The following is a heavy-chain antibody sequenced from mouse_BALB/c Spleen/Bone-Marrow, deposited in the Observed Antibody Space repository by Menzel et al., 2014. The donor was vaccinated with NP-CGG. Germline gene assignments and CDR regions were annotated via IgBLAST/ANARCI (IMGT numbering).Heavy chain of an antibody. D-gene: IGHD2-4*01. CDR2: INPYNDGT. Sequence: VQLQQSGPELVKPGASVKVSCKASGYTFTSFVMHWVKQKPGQGLEWIGYINPYNDGTKYNEKFKGKATLTSDKSSNTAYMELSSLTSEDSAVYYCARTMIYFYAMDYWGQGTSVTVSS. CDR3: ARTMIYFYAMDY. CDR1: GYTFTSFV. V-gene: IGHV1-14*01. J-gene: IGHJ4*01.